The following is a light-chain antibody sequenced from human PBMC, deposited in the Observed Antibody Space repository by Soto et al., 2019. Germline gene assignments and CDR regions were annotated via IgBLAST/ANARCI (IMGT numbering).Light chain of an antibody. CDR3: QSYDSSLSGSV. V-gene: IGLV1-40*01. J-gene: IGLJ2*01. Sequence: QPVLTQPPSVSGAPGQTITISCTGSSSNIGAGYDVHWYQQLPGTAPKLLIYGNTNRPSAVPDRFSGSKSGTSASLAITGLQAEDEADYYCQSYDSSLSGSVFGGGTQLTVL. CDR1: SSNIGAGYD. CDR2: GNT.